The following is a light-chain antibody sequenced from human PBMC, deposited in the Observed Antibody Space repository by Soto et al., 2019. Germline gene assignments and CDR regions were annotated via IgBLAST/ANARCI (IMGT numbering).Light chain of an antibody. V-gene: IGKV1-39*01. CDR2: TAS. Sequence: DIQMTQSPSSLSASVGDRVTITCRASQSISSYLNWYKQKPGKAPKLLIYTASSLKSGVPSRFSGSGSGTDFTLTISSLQPEDFATYYCQQSHSTPFTFGPGTKVVIK. CDR3: QQSHSTPFT. J-gene: IGKJ3*01. CDR1: QSISSY.